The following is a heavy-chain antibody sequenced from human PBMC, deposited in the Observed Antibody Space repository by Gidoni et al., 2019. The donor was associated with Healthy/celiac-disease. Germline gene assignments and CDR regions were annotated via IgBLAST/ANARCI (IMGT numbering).Heavy chain of an antibody. CDR3: ARNLAYCGGDCYYPGGDAFDI. J-gene: IGHJ3*02. D-gene: IGHD2-21*02. V-gene: IGHV4-30-2*01. CDR2: ISHSGST. CDR1: GGSISSGGYS. Sequence: QLQLQESGSGLVKPSQTLSLTCAVSGGSISSGGYSWSWIRQQPGKGLEWIGYISHSGSTYYNQSLKSRVTISGDRSKNQFSLKLSSVTAADTAVYYCARNLAYCGGDCYYPGGDAFDIWGQGTMVTVSS.